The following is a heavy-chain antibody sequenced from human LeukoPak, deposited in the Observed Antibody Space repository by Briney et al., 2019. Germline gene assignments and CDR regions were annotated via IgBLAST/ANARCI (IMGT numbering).Heavy chain of an antibody. CDR1: GGSFSGYY. CDR3: ARTYYYGSGSYYNPRGYFDY. CDR2: INHSGST. D-gene: IGHD3-10*01. J-gene: IGHJ4*02. V-gene: IGHV4-34*01. Sequence: SETLSLTRAVYGGSFSGYYWSWIRQPPGKGLEWIGEINHSGSTNYNPSLKSRVTISVDTSKNQFSLKLSSVTAADTAVYYCARTYYYGSGSYYNPRGYFDYWGQGTLVTVSS.